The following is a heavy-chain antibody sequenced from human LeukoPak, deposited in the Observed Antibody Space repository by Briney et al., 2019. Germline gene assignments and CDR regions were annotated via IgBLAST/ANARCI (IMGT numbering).Heavy chain of an antibody. CDR1: GASISSGGYY. J-gene: IGHJ5*02. CDR3: ARLGSWFDP. V-gene: IGHV4-30-2*01. CDR2: SGST. Sequence: SETLSLTCTVSGASISSGGYYWTWIRQPPGKGLEWIGYSGSTYHNPSLKSRVTISVDRSKNEFSLKLSSVTAADTAVYYCARLGSWFDPWGQGTLVSVSS.